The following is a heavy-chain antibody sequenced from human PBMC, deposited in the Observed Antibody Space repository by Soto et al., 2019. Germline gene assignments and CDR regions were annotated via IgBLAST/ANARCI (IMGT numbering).Heavy chain of an antibody. J-gene: IGHJ4*02. CDR1: GGSISPHY. Sequence: PSKPLSLTCTVSGGSISPHYWSWIRQPPGKGLEWIGYIYYSETTNYNPSLRSRVTMSVDTSKNRFSLNLSSVTAADTAVYYCARFAWASGFLDYFYACGQGTMVTVSA. V-gene: IGHV4-59*11. CDR2: IYYSETT. CDR3: ARFAWASGFLDYFYA. D-gene: IGHD1-26*01.